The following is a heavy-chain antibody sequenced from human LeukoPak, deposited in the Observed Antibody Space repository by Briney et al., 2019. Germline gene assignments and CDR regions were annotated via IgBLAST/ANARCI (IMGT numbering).Heavy chain of an antibody. V-gene: IGHV4-39*07. Sequence: SETLSLTCTVSGGSISSSSYYWGWIRQPPGKGLEWIGSIYYSGSTYYNPSLKSRVTISVDTSKNQFSLKLSSVTAADTAVYYCASYVVVPAAVAFGMDVWGQGTTVTVSS. J-gene: IGHJ6*02. D-gene: IGHD2-2*01. CDR1: GGSISSSSYY. CDR3: ASYVVVPAAVAFGMDV. CDR2: IYYSGST.